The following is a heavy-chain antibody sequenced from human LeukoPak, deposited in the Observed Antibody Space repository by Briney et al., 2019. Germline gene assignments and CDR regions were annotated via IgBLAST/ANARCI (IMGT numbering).Heavy chain of an antibody. CDR3: ARNYYGSGSYYSSFDY. Sequence: SQTLSLTCAISGDSVSSNSAAWSWIRQSPSRGLEWLGSAYYNSEWYTDYAISVKGRMTINPDTSRNHFSLQLNSVTPEDTAVYYCARNYYGSGSYYSSFDYWGQGILVTVSS. CDR1: GDSVSSNSAA. J-gene: IGHJ4*02. V-gene: IGHV6-1*01. CDR2: AYYNSEWYT. D-gene: IGHD3-10*01.